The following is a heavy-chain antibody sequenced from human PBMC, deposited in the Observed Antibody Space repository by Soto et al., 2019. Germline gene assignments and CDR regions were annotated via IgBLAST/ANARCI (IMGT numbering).Heavy chain of an antibody. V-gene: IGHV1-69*13. CDR1: GGTFSSYA. CDR2: VIPIFGTA. J-gene: IGHJ5*02. Sequence: GASVKVSCKASGGTFSSYAISWVRQAPGQGLEWMGGVIPIFGTANYAQKFQGRVTITADGSTSTAYMELSSLRSEDTAVYYCARWRRGLELNYNWFDPWGQGTLVTVSS. D-gene: IGHD1-7*01. CDR3: ARWRRGLELNYNWFDP.